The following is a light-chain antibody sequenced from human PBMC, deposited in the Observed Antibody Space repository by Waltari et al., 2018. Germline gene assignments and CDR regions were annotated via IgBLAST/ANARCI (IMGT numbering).Light chain of an antibody. CDR1: SSNVGGST. CDR3: AAWDDGLNGWV. J-gene: IGLJ2*01. Sequence: QSALTQPPSASGTPGQAVTISCSGSSSNVGGSTVNWHQQLPGMAPTLVIYRNDQRPPGVPDRFSGSKSGTSASLVISGLRPEDEASYYCAAWDDGLNGWVFGGGTKLTVL. V-gene: IGLV1-44*01. CDR2: RND.